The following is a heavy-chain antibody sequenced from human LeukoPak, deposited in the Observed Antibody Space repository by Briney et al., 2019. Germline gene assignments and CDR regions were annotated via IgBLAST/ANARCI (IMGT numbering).Heavy chain of an antibody. CDR1: GGSFSGYY. Sequence: SETLSLTCAVYGGSFSGYYWSWIRQAPGKVLEWIGEINHSGSANYNPSLKSRVTISVDTSKNQFSLKLSSVTAADTAVYYCARQSGSSTWSSDYWGQGTLVTVSS. CDR3: ARQSGSSTWSSDY. CDR2: INHSGSA. V-gene: IGHV4-34*01. D-gene: IGHD6-13*01. J-gene: IGHJ4*02.